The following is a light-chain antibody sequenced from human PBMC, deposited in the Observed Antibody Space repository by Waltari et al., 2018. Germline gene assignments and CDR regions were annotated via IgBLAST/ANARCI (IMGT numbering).Light chain of an antibody. CDR1: QNIGTD. J-gene: IGKJ3*01. Sequence: ELVLTQSPDFQSATPNEKVTITCRASQNIGTDLHWYQQKPYQSPNLLIRYASRSFSGVPSRFSGSGSGTTFTLTISSLQAEDAAKYYCHQSGSLPFTFGPGTKVDIK. V-gene: IGKV6-21*01. CDR3: HQSGSLPFT. CDR2: YAS.